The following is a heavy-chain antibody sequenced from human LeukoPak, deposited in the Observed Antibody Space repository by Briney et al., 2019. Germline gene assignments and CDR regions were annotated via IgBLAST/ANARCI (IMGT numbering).Heavy chain of an antibody. J-gene: IGHJ4*02. D-gene: IGHD4-17*01. Sequence: GALRLSCAASGFTFSSYSMNWVRQAPGKGLEWVSSISSSSSYIYYADSVKGRFTISRDNAKNSQYLKMNSLRAEDTAVYYCARDHGDYPFDYWGQGTLVTVSS. CDR3: ARDHGDYPFDY. V-gene: IGHV3-21*04. CDR2: ISSSSSYI. CDR1: GFTFSSYS.